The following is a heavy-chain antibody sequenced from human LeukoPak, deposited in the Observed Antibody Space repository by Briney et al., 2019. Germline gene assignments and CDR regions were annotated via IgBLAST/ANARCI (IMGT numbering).Heavy chain of an antibody. D-gene: IGHD6-13*01. V-gene: IGHV3-64D*09. CDR1: GFTFSSYA. CDR2: ISSSGGRT. CDR3: VKGRYSNSWYSSDY. J-gene: IGHJ4*02. Sequence: GGSLRLSCSASGFTFSSYAMHWVRQAPGKGLEYVSAISSSGGRTYYADLVRGRFTISRDNSKNTLYLQMSSLRAEDTAVYYCVKGRYSNSWYSSDYWGQGTLVTVSS.